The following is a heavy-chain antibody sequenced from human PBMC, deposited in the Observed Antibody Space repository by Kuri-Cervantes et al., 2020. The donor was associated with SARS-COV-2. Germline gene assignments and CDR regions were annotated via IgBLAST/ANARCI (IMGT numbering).Heavy chain of an antibody. CDR1: GFTFSSYW. CDR2: INSDGSST. CDR3: AKEVEQLVPWFDP. D-gene: IGHD6-6*01. J-gene: IGHJ5*02. Sequence: GESLKISCAASGFTFSSYWMHWVRQAPGKGLVWVSRINSDGSSTSYADSVKGRFTISRDNSKNTLYLQMNSLRAEDTAVYYCAKEVEQLVPWFDPWGQGTLVTVSS. V-gene: IGHV3-74*01.